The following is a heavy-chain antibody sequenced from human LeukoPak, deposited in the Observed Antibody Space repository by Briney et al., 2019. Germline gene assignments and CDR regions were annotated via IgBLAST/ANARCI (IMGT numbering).Heavy chain of an antibody. D-gene: IGHD5-18*01. CDR3: AREVNSYDNS. CDR2: ISSSGSTI. Sequence: PGGSLRLSCAASAFTFSSYEMNWVRQAPGHGLEWVSYISSSGSTIYYADSVKGRFTISRDNAKNSLYLQMNSLRVEDTAVYYCAREVNSYDNSWGQGTLVTVSS. J-gene: IGHJ4*02. V-gene: IGHV3-48*03. CDR1: AFTFSSYE.